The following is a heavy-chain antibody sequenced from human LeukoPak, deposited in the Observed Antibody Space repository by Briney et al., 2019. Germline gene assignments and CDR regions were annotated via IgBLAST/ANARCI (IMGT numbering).Heavy chain of an antibody. CDR1: GFTFSSYE. Sequence: GGSLRLSCAASGFTFSSYEMNWVRQAPRKGLEWVSYISSSGSNKYYADSVKGRFTISRDNAKNSLYLQMNSLRAEDTAVYYCARDQYSSGLDAFDIWGQGTMVTVSS. J-gene: IGHJ3*02. D-gene: IGHD6-19*01. CDR2: ISSSGSNK. V-gene: IGHV3-48*03. CDR3: ARDQYSSGLDAFDI.